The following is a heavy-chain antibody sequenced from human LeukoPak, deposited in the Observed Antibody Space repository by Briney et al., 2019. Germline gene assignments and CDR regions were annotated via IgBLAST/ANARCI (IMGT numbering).Heavy chain of an antibody. CDR2: ISATGAKT. J-gene: IGHJ6*04. Sequence: PGGSLRLSCEASGFTFSVYAMSWIRQAPGKGLEWVSLISATGAKTSYADSVKGRFTISRDNSRNMVFLQMHSLRAEDTAVYYCAKDRDGEFHFYLDVWGKGTTVSVSS. V-gene: IGHV3-23*01. CDR3: AKDRDGEFHFYLDV. CDR1: GFTFSVYA. D-gene: IGHD3-3*02.